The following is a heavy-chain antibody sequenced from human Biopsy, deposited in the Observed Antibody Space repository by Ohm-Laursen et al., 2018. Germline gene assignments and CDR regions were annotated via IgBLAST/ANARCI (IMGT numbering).Heavy chain of an antibody. D-gene: IGHD1-1*01. CDR2: FAPENGKT. CDR1: GYTLNELS. J-gene: IGHJ4*02. CDR3: AADINVWNVNY. V-gene: IGHV1-24*01. Sequence: SSVKVSCKVSGYTLNELSMHWVRQVPGKGLEWMGGFAPENGKTVYAQNFQARVSLTEDASTDIAYMELRSLRSEDTAVYYCAADINVWNVNYWGQGTQVTVSS.